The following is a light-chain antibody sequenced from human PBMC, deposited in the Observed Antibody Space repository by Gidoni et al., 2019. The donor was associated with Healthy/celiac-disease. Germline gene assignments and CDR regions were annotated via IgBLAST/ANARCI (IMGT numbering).Light chain of an antibody. CDR1: SNNVGNQG. CDR2: RNN. Sequence: QAGLTQPPSVSKGLRQTATLTCTGNSNNVGNQGAAWLQQHQGHPPKLLSYRNNNRPSGIPERLSASRSGNTASLTITGLQPEDEADYYCSAWDSSLSVWVFGGGTKLTVL. CDR3: SAWDSSLSVWV. V-gene: IGLV10-54*01. J-gene: IGLJ3*02.